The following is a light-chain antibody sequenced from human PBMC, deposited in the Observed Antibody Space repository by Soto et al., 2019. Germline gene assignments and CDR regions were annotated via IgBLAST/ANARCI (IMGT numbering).Light chain of an antibody. V-gene: IGKV3-20*01. Sequence: EIVLTQSPGTLSLSPGERATLSCRASQSVSSSYLAWYQHKPGQAPRLLIYGASSRATGIPDSLSGSGSGTVFTLTISRLEPEDFAVYYCQQYGSSPHTFGQGTKLEIK. CDR1: QSVSSSY. J-gene: IGKJ2*01. CDR3: QQYGSSPHT. CDR2: GAS.